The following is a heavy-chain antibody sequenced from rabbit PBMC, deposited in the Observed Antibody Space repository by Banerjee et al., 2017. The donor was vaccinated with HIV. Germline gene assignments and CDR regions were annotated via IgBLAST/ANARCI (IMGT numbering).Heavy chain of an antibody. D-gene: IGHD4-1*01. V-gene: IGHV1S47*01. CDR3: ARDLAGVIGWNFNL. CDR2: IYSSNGDK. J-gene: IGHJ4*01. CDR1: GSDISSNA. Sequence: QEQLEESGGGLVQPEGSLTLTCKASGSDISSNAMCWVRQAPGKGLELIACIYSSNGDKWYASWVNGRFTISRSTSLNTVDLQMTSLTAADTASYFCARDLAGVIGWNFNLWGPGTLVTVS.